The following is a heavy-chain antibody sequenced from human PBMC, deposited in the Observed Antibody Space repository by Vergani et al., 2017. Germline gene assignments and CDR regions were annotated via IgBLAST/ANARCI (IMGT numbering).Heavy chain of an antibody. CDR1: GFTFSACP. J-gene: IGHJ4*02. Sequence: EVQLLQSGGGVIQPGGSVRLSCAASGFTFSACPMTWVRQAPGKGLEWVSAISARYPGTDYADSVKGRFTISGDNSKNMLYLQMNSLRAGYTAVYYCAKLSFDTTPYVQGGYDCWVQGTLVAVSS. D-gene: IGHD2-15*01. CDR2: ISARYPGT. V-gene: IGHV3-23*01. CDR3: AKLSFDTTPYVQGGYDC.